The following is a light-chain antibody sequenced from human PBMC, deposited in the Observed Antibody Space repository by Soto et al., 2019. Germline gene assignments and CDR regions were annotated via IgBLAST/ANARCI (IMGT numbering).Light chain of an antibody. J-gene: IGKJ1*01. Sequence: EIVLTQSPATLSLSPGERATLSCRASQSVISYLGWYQQEPGQAPRLLIYGASSRATGIPVRFSGSGSETDFTLTITRLEPEDFAVYYCQQYSSSRTFGQGTKVDIK. CDR2: GAS. CDR1: QSVISY. CDR3: QQYSSSRT. V-gene: IGKV3-20*01.